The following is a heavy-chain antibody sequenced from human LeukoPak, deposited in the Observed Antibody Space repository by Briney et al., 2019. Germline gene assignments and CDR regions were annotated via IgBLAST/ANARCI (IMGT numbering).Heavy chain of an antibody. Sequence: GGSLRLSCAAPGFTFDDYGMSWVRQAPGKGLEWVSGINWNGGSTGYADSVKGRFTISRDNAKNSLYLQMNSLRAEDTALYYCARDHSDSSSWFFDPWGQGTLVTVSS. V-gene: IGHV3-20*04. D-gene: IGHD6-13*01. CDR1: GFTFDDYG. CDR3: ARDHSDSSSWFFDP. CDR2: INWNGGST. J-gene: IGHJ5*02.